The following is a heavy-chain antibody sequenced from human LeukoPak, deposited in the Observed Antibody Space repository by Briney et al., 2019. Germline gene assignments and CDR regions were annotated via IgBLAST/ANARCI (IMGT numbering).Heavy chain of an antibody. V-gene: IGHV3-30-3*01. CDR3: AKVVTNYYGSGSPNWFDP. J-gene: IGHJ5*02. Sequence: GRSLRLSCAASGFTFSSYAMHWVRQAPGKGLEWVAVISYDGSNKYYADSVKGRFTISRDNSMNTLYLQMNSLRAEDTAVYYCAKVVTNYYGSGSPNWFDPWGQGTLVTVSS. CDR2: ISYDGSNK. CDR1: GFTFSSYA. D-gene: IGHD3-10*01.